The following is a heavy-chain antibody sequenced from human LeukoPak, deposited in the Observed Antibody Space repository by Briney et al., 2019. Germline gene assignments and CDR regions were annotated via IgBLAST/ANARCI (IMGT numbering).Heavy chain of an antibody. CDR1: GFTFSSYA. CDR2: ISGSGDNT. D-gene: IGHD2-21*02. J-gene: IGHJ4*02. CDR3: AKGRTTVVVTAIPN. Sequence: PGGSLRLSCAASGFTFSSYAMSWVRQAPGKGLEWVSGISGSGDNTYNADSVKGRFTISRDNSKNTLYLQMNSLRAEDTAVYYCAKGRTTVVVTAIPNWGQGTLVTVSS. V-gene: IGHV3-23*01.